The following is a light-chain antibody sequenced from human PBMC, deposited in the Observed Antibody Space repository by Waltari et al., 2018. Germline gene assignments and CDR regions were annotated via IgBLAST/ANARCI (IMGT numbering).Light chain of an antibody. CDR3: QTGGHGTWV. CDR1: SGYSSNV. J-gene: IGLJ3*02. V-gene: IGLV4-69*01. Sequence: LVLTQSPSASASLGASVKLTCTLSSGYSSNVITWLQQKPGKGPRYLMKVNSDGSHRKGDDIPDRFSASNSGTESYVTISSLQSEDEADYYCQTGGHGTWVFGGGTKLTVL. CDR2: VNSDGSH.